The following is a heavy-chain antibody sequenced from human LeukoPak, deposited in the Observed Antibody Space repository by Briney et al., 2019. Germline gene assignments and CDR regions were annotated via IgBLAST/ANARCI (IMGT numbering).Heavy chain of an antibody. CDR3: ARGRNSCGFDY. Sequence: GGSLRLSCTTSGFTVTNYWMHWVRQAPGKGLVWVSRINSDGSNTNYAGSVKGRFTISRDNSKNTLYLQMNSLRAEDTAVYYCARGRNSCGFDYWGQGTLVTVSS. CDR1: GFTVTNYW. D-gene: IGHD1-14*01. J-gene: IGHJ4*02. V-gene: IGHV3-74*01. CDR2: INSDGSNT.